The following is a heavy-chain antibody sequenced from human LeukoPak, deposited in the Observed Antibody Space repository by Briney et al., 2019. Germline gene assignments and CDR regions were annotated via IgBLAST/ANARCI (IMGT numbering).Heavy chain of an antibody. Sequence: ASVKVSCKASGGTFSSYAISWVRQAPGQGLEWMGGIIPIFGTANYAQKFKGRVTITADESTSTAYMELSSLRSEDTAVYYCARAIAAAVSYYYYMDVWGKGTTVTISS. J-gene: IGHJ6*03. CDR3: ARAIAAAVSYYYYMDV. V-gene: IGHV1-69*13. CDR1: GGTFSSYA. CDR2: IIPIFGTA. D-gene: IGHD6-13*01.